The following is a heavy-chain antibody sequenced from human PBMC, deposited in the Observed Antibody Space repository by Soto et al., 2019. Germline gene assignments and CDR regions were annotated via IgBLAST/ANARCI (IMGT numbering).Heavy chain of an antibody. V-gene: IGHV3-33*01. Sequence: PGGSLRLSCAASGFTFSSYGTHWVRQAPGKGLEWVAVIWYDGSNKYYADSVKGRFTISRDNSKNTLYLQMNSLRAEDTAVYYWGREGKEDGGWFAHYYYGMDVWGQGTRVTVSS. D-gene: IGHD6-19*01. CDR1: GFTFSSYG. J-gene: IGHJ6*02. CDR2: IWYDGSNK. CDR3: GREGKEDGGWFAHYYYGMDV.